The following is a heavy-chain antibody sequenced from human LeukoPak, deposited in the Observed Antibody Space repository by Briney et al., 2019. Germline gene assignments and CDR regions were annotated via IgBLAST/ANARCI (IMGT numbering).Heavy chain of an antibody. J-gene: IGHJ4*02. Sequence: APVKVSCKASGYTFTGYYMHWVRQAPGQGLEWMGWINPNSGGTNYAQKFQGRVTMTRDTSISTAYMELSRLRSDDTAVYYCARVQPTYYYYDSSGYFLDYWGQGTLVTVSS. CDR1: GYTFTGYY. D-gene: IGHD3-22*01. CDR2: INPNSGGT. CDR3: ARVQPTYYYYDSSGYFLDY. V-gene: IGHV1-2*02.